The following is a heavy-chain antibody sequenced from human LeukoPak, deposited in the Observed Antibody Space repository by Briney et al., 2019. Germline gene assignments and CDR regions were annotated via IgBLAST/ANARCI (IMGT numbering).Heavy chain of an antibody. CDR1: GGSISSYY. D-gene: IGHD3-22*01. CDR3: AREGNDYDSSGFDY. CDR2: IYYSGST. Sequence: SESLYLTCKVSGGSISSYYWSWIRQPPGQGLEWIGYIYYSGSTNYNPSLKSRVTISVDTSKNQFSLKLSSVTAADTAVYYCAREGNDYDSSGFDYWGQGTLVTVSS. J-gene: IGHJ4*02. V-gene: IGHV4-59*01.